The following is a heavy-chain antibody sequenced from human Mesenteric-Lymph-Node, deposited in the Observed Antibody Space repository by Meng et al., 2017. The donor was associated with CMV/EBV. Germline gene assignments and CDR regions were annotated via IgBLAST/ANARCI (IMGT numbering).Heavy chain of an antibody. V-gene: IGHV4-59*01. CDR1: GGPITKFY. CDR3: ARGRSCIDGVCYDDHNFFGP. J-gene: IGHJ5*02. CDR2: VYYTGIT. D-gene: IGHD2-8*01. Sequence: GSLRLSCTVSGGPITKFYWNWIRQPPGKGLEWIGNVYYTGITNYNPSLKSRVAISLDTSKNQLSLKLNSLTTADTAVYFCARGRSCIDGVCYDDHNFFGPWGQGTLVTVSS.